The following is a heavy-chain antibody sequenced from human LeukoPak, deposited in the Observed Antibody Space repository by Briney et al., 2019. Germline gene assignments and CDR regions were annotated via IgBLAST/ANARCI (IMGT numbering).Heavy chain of an antibody. CDR2: INHSGST. D-gene: IGHD3-3*01. CDR3: ARGVRIFSQNWFDP. V-gene: IGHV4-34*01. CDR1: GGSFSGYY. J-gene: IGHJ5*02. Sequence: SETLSLTCAVYGGSFSGYYWSWIRQPPGKGLEWIGEINHSGSTNYNPSLKSRVTISVGTSKNQFSLKLSSVTAADTAVYYCARGVRIFSQNWFDPWGQGTLVTVSS.